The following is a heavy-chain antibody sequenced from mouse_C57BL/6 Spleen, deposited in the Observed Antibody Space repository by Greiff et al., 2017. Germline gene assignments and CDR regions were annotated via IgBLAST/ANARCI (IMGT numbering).Heavy chain of an antibody. CDR3: GRGGLEGFAY. CDR2: FDPNSGGT. V-gene: IGHV1-72*01. Sequence: VQLQQPGAELVKPGASVKLSCTSSGYTFTRSWMHWVMQRPGRGLERIGRFDPNSGGTKYNKKFKSKATLTVDKPTSTAYMQLSSLTSEDTAVYYCGRGGLEGFAYRGQGTLVSGSA. J-gene: IGHJ3*01. CDR1: GYTFTRSW.